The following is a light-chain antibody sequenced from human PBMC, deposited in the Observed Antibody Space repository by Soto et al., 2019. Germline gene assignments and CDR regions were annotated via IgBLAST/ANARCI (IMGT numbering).Light chain of an antibody. CDR1: KLGDKY. CDR2: QDN. Sequence: SYELTQPPSVSVSPGQTASITCSGDKLGDKYVCWYQQKPGQSPVLIMYQDNKRPSGIPERFSGSNSGNTATLTISGTQAMDEADFYCQAWDSSTAIFGGGTKVTVL. J-gene: IGLJ2*01. V-gene: IGLV3-1*01. CDR3: QAWDSSTAI.